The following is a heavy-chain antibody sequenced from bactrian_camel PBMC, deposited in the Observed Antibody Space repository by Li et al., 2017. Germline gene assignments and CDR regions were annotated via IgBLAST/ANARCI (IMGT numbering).Heavy chain of an antibody. D-gene: IGHD5*01. CDR3: VRHGGSYEYTY. CDR1: GFNFSDYW. V-gene: IGHV3S1*01. J-gene: IGHJ4*01. CDR2: ITWSGDRT. Sequence: VQLVESGGGTVQPGGSLRLSCAASGFNFSDYWMYWVRQAPGKGLEWVAGITWSGDRTIYADSVKGRFTMSRDNVKNTLYLQLNSLKTEDTAMYYCVRHGGSYEYTYWGQGTQVTVS.